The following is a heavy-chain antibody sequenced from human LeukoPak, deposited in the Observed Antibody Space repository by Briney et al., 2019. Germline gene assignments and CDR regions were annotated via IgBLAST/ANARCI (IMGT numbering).Heavy chain of an antibody. Sequence: PSETLSLTCAVYGGSFSGYYWSWIRQPPGKGLEWIGEINHSGSTNYNPSLKSRVTISVDTSKNQFSLKLSSVTAADTAVYYCATMYGSGSYPNWGQGTLVTVSS. V-gene: IGHV4-34*01. CDR1: GGSFSGYY. D-gene: IGHD3-10*01. CDR3: ATMYGSGSYPN. J-gene: IGHJ4*02. CDR2: INHSGST.